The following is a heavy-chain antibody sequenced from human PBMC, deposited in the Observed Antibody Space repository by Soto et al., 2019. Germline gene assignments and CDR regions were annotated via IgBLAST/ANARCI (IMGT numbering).Heavy chain of an antibody. CDR3: ARRKVLEGRPARRQWLLED. CDR1: GGSFSGYY. D-gene: IGHD5-12*01. CDR2: INHSGST. Sequence: PSETLSLTCAVYGGSFSGYYWSWIRQPPGKGLEWIGEINHSGSTNYNPSLKSRVTISVDTSKNQFSLKLSSVTAADTAVYYCARRKVLEGRPARRQWLLEDWGQGTLVTVSS. J-gene: IGHJ4*02. V-gene: IGHV4-34*01.